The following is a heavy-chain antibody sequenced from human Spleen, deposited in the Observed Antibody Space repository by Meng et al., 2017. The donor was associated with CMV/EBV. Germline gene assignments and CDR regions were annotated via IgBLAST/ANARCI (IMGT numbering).Heavy chain of an antibody. CDR1: GITVYNY. V-gene: IGHV3-66*01. CDR3: ARDGSSTIRANYYYYGMDV. CDR2: LYSGGST. D-gene: IGHD3-10*01. Sequence: GGPLRLSCVASGITVYNYINWVRQAPGKGLEWVSILYSGGSTYYADSVKGRFTISRDNAKNSLYLQMNSLRAEDTAVYYCARDGSSTIRANYYYYGMDVWGQGTTVTVSS. J-gene: IGHJ6*02.